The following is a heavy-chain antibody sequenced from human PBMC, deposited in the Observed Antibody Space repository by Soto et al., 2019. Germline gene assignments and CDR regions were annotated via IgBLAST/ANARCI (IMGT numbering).Heavy chain of an antibody. CDR1: GFTFRSYS. V-gene: IGHV3-23*01. D-gene: IGHD6-19*01. CDR2: ISGSGVST. Sequence: PGGSLRLSCAASGFTFRSYSMNWVRQAPGKGLEWVSGISGSGVSTHYADSVKGRFTISRDNSKNTLYLQMNSLRAEDTAVYYCAKEVGYSSGYDYFDYWGQGILVTVSS. J-gene: IGHJ4*02. CDR3: AKEVGYSSGYDYFDY.